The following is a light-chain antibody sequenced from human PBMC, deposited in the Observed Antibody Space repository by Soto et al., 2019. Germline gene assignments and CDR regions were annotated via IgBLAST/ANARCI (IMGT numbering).Light chain of an antibody. CDR2: SDN. Sequence: QLVLTQPPSASGTPGQRVTISCSGSNSNIGSNTVNWYQHLPGTAPKLLIHSDNQRASGVPDRLSGSKSGTSASLAISGLQSEDEANYYCASWDDRLNGPVFGGGTQLTVL. J-gene: IGLJ2*01. CDR3: ASWDDRLNGPV. V-gene: IGLV1-44*01. CDR1: NSNIGSNT.